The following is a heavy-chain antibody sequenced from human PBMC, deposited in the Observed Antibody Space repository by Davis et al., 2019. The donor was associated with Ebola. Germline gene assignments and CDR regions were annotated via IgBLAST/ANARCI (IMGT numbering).Heavy chain of an antibody. CDR3: ASHPPYYYGMDV. J-gene: IGHJ6*02. CDR2: ISYDGSNK. CDR1: GFTFSSYA. Sequence: GESLKISCAASGFTFSSYAMHWVRQAPGKGLEWVAVISYDGSNKYYADSVKGRFTISRDNSKNTLYLQMNSLRAEDTAVYYCASHPPYYYGMDVWGQGTTVTVSS. V-gene: IGHV3-30-3*01.